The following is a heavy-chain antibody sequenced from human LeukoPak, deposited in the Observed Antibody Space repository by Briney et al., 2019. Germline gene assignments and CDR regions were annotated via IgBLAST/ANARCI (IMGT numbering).Heavy chain of an antibody. CDR2: IDGSGDRT. Sequence: GGSLRLSCITSGFTFSAYAMTWVRQAPGQGLEWISSIDGSGDRTYYGDSVKGRFTISRDNSKNTLYLQMSNLRAEDTAVYFCARGGGLDVWGQGATVTVSS. J-gene: IGHJ6*02. V-gene: IGHV3-23*01. CDR1: GFTFSAYA. D-gene: IGHD3-16*01. CDR3: ARGGGLDV.